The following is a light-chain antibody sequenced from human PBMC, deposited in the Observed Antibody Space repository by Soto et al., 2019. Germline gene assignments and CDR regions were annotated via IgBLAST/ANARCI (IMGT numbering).Light chain of an antibody. CDR2: DAS. V-gene: IGKV1-9*01. CDR1: QVISNH. Sequence: DIQLTQSPAFLSASVGDRVTITCRASQVISNHLAWYQQKPGKAPKLLIYDASTLRSGVPSVFSGTESGTEFTLIIDSLQPEDFATYYCQHLDSYPFSFGPGTKVDVK. CDR3: QHLDSYPFS. J-gene: IGKJ3*01.